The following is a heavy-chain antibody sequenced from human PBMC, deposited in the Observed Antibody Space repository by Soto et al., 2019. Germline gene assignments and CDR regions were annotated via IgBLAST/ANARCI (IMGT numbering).Heavy chain of an antibody. CDR3: ARALSGWIRSSFDF. Sequence: QVQLVQSGAEVKKLGASVKVSCQASGYTFAAYYIHWLRQAPGQGLEWMGWINPNVGDSTFAPKFQGAVSTTGDKSIGTVYLELSSLRSDDTAVYYCARALSGWIRSSFDFWGQGAMVNVSA. CDR2: INPNVGDS. J-gene: IGHJ3*01. V-gene: IGHV1-2*02. D-gene: IGHD3-10*01. CDR1: GYTFAAYY.